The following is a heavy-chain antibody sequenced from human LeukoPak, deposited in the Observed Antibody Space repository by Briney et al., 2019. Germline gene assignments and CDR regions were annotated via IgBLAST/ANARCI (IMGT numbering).Heavy chain of an antibody. D-gene: IGHD6-19*01. Sequence: SETLSLTCTVSGGSISSSSYYWGWIRQPPGKGLEWIGSIYYSGSTYYNPSLKSRVTISVDTSKNQFSLKLSSVTAADTAVYYCASLAGTHYYYYYMDVWGKGTTVTVSS. CDR1: GGSISSSSYY. CDR3: ASLAGTHYYYYYMDV. CDR2: IYYSGST. V-gene: IGHV4-39*01. J-gene: IGHJ6*03.